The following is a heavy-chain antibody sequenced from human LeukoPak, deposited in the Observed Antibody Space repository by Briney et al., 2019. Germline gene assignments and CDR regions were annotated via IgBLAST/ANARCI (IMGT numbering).Heavy chain of an antibody. CDR2: ISSSSSYI. Sequence: GGSLRLSCAASGFTFSSYSMNWVRQAPGKGLEWVSSISSSSSYIYYADSVKGRFTISRDNAKNSLYLQMNSLRAEDTAVYYCAREGDCSSTSCYSHYYYGMDVWGQGTTVTVSS. D-gene: IGHD2-2*01. J-gene: IGHJ6*02. CDR3: AREGDCSSTSCYSHYYYGMDV. V-gene: IGHV3-21*04. CDR1: GFTFSSYS.